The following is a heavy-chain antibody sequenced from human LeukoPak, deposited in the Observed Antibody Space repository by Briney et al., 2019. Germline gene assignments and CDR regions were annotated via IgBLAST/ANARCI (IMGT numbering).Heavy chain of an antibody. CDR1: GGSISSYY. CDR3: ARYAMVRGFIRAPFAFDI. D-gene: IGHD3-10*01. V-gene: IGHV4-59*01. CDR2: IYYSGST. Sequence: SETLSLTCTVSGGSISSYYWSWIRQPPGKGLEWIGYIYYSGSTNYNPSLKSRVTISVDTSKNQFSLKLSSVTAADTAVYYCARYAMVRGFIRAPFAFDIWGQGTMVTVSS. J-gene: IGHJ3*02.